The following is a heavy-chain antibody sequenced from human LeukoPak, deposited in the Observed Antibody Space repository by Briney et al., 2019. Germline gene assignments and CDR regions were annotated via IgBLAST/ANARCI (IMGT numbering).Heavy chain of an antibody. V-gene: IGHV4-39*01. CDR3: ARPFRGSGRLTGYYYGMDV. CDR2: IYYSGST. D-gene: IGHD3-10*01. J-gene: IGHJ6*02. Sequence: SETLSLTCTVSGGSISSSSYYWGWIRQPPGKGLEWIGRIYYSGSTYYNPSLKSRVTISVDTSKNQFSLKLSSVTAADTAVYYCARPFRGSGRLTGYYYGMDVWGQGTAVTVSS. CDR1: GGSISSSSYY.